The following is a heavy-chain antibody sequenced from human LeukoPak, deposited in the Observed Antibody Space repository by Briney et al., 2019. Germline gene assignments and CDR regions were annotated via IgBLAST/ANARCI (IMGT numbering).Heavy chain of an antibody. D-gene: IGHD6-19*01. J-gene: IGHJ6*02. CDR2: IWFDGSNK. CDR1: GFTFSSYG. Sequence: GGSLRLSCAASGFTFSSYGMHWVRQAPGKGLEWVAVIWFDGSNKYYAGSVKGRLTISRDNSKSTLYLQMNSLRAEDTAVYYCAKAVAATGHYYFGMDVWGQGTTVTVSS. V-gene: IGHV3-33*06. CDR3: AKAVAATGHYYFGMDV.